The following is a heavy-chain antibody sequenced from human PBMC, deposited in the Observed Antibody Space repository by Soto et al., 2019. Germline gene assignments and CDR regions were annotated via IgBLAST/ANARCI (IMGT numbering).Heavy chain of an antibody. J-gene: IGHJ4*02. V-gene: IGHV3-30*18. CDR2: ISYDGSNK. CDR1: GFTFSSYG. Sequence: TGGSLRLSCAASGFTFSSYGMHWVRQAPGKGLEWVAVISYDGSNKYSADSVKGRFTISRDNSKNTLYLQMNSLRAEDTAVYYCAKDPSHYDILTGPKVDYWGQVTLVTVPQ. CDR3: AKDPSHYDILTGPKVDY. D-gene: IGHD3-9*01.